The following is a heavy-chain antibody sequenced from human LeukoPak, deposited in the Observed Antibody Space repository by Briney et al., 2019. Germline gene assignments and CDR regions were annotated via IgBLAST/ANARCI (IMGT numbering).Heavy chain of an antibody. CDR2: ISADNGNT. J-gene: IGHJ4*02. V-gene: IGHV1-18*01. Sequence: GASVKVSCKASGYTFTSYGISWVRQAPGQGLEWMGWISADNGNTNYAYKLQGRVTMTTDTSTSTVYMELRSLRSDDTAMYYCARTRGGSHPYWGQGTLVTVSS. D-gene: IGHD1-26*01. CDR3: ARTRGGSHPY. CDR1: GYTFTSYG.